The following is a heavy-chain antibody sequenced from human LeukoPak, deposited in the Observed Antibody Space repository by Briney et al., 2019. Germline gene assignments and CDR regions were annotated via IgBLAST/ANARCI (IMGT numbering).Heavy chain of an antibody. Sequence: GGSLRLSCAASGFTFSNAWMNWVRQAPGRGLEWVGRIKSKTDGGTTDYAAPVKGRFTISRDDSKNTLYLQMNSLKTEDTAVYYCSTTYYYDSSEGYWGQGTLVTVSS. CDR2: IKSKTDGGTT. CDR3: STTYYYDSSEGY. J-gene: IGHJ4*02. V-gene: IGHV3-15*07. CDR1: GFTFSNAW. D-gene: IGHD3-22*01.